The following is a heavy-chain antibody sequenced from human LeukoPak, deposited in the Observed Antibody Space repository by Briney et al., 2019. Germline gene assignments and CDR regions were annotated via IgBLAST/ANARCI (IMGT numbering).Heavy chain of an antibody. J-gene: IGHJ6*04. Sequence: GGSLRLSCAASGSTFSSYEMNWVRQAPGKGLEWVSYISSSGSTIYYADSVKGRFTISRDNAKHSLYLQMNSLRAEDTAVYYCAELGITMIGGVWGKGTTVTISS. CDR3: AELGITMIGGV. D-gene: IGHD3-10*02. CDR2: ISSSGSTI. CDR1: GSTFSSYE. V-gene: IGHV3-48*03.